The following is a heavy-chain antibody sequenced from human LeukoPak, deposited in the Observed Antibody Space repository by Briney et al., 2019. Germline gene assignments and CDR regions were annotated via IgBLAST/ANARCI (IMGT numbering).Heavy chain of an antibody. V-gene: IGHV4-34*01. CDR3: ARGQVEVDY. CDR2: INHSGST. Sequence: SETLSLTCAVYGGSFSGYYWSWIRQPPGKGLEWIGEINHSGSTNYNPSLKSRVTISVDTSKNQFSLKLSSVTAADTAVYYCARGQVEVDYWGQGTLVTVSS. CDR1: GGSFSGYY. J-gene: IGHJ4*02. D-gene: IGHD1-1*01.